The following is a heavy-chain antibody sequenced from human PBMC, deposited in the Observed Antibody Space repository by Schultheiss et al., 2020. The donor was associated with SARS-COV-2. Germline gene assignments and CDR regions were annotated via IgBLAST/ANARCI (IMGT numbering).Heavy chain of an antibody. CDR2: ISAYNGNT. CDR3: ATYPRGIALAD. D-gene: IGHD6-13*01. V-gene: IGHV1-18*01. CDR1: GYTFTSYG. J-gene: IGHJ4*02. Sequence: SVKVSCKASGYTFTSYGITWVRQAPGQGLEWMGWISAYNGNTNYAQKLQGRVTMTRNTAISTAYMVLTSLTSADTAVYYCATYPRGIALADWGQGTLVTVSS.